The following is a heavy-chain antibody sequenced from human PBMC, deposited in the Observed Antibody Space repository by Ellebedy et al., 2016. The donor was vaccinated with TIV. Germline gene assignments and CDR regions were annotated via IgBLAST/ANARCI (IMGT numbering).Heavy chain of an antibody. D-gene: IGHD6-19*01. CDR2: IYYSGST. J-gene: IGHJ4*02. V-gene: IGHV4-31*03. CDR3: AKSPVIIAVAGIDY. Sequence: SETLSLXXTVSGGSISSGGYYWSWIRQHPGKGLEWIGYIYYSGSTYYNPSLKSRVTISVDTSKNQFSLKLSSVTAADTAVYYCAKSPVIIAVAGIDYWGQGTLVTVSS. CDR1: GGSISSGGYY.